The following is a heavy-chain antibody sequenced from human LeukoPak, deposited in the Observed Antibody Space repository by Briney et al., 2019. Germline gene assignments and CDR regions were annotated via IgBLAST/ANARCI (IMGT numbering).Heavy chain of an antibody. J-gene: IGHJ4*02. V-gene: IGHV3-64D*09. Sequence: GGSLRLSCAASGFTFSSYNMRWVRQAPGKGLEYVSGISTNGGSTYYADSVKGSFTICRDNSKNTVDLQMRSLRAEDSAVYYGVLRISMPRWGQVTLVTV. CDR3: VLRISMPR. D-gene: IGHD3-10*01. CDR2: ISTNGGST. CDR1: GFTFSSYN.